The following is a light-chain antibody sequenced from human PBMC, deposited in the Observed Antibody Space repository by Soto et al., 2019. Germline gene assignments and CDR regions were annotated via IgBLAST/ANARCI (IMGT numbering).Light chain of an antibody. V-gene: IGKV1-39*01. CDR2: AAS. CDR3: QQSYSFPIT. Sequence: IQLTQSPSSLSASVGDRVTITCRASQGISSYLAWYQQKPGKAPKLLIYAASTLQSGVSSRFSGSGSGTDFTLTIGSLQPEDFATYYCQQSYSFPITFGQGTRLEIK. J-gene: IGKJ5*01. CDR1: QGISSY.